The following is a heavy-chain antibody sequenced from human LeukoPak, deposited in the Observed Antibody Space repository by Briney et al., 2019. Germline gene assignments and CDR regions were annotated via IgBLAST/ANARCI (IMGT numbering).Heavy chain of an antibody. CDR2: INHSVST. D-gene: IGHD2-2*03. CDR3: ARGPDGYCSSTSCSFIDI. CDR1: GGSFSGYY. V-gene: IGHV4-34*01. Sequence: SETLSLTCAVYGGSFSGYYWSWIRQPPGKGLEWIGEINHSVSTNYNPSLKSRVTISVDTSKNQFSLKLSSVTAADTAVYYCARGPDGYCSSTSCSFIDIWGQGTMVTVSS. J-gene: IGHJ3*02.